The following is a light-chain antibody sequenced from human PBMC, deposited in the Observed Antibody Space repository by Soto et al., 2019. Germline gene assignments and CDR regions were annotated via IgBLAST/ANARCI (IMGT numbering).Light chain of an antibody. V-gene: IGLV2-14*01. CDR1: GSDIGAYNT. Sequence: LTQPASVSGSPGQSITISCTGTGSDIGAYNTVAWYQQHPRRVPKLMIYEVTNRPSGISNRFSGSKSGNTASLTISGLQAEDEGDYYCSSYTRGNTYVFGTGTKVTVL. J-gene: IGLJ1*01. CDR3: SSYTRGNTYV. CDR2: EVT.